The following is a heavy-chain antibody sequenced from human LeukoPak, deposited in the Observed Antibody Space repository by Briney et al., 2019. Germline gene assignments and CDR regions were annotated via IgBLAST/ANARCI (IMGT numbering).Heavy chain of an antibody. J-gene: IGHJ4*02. V-gene: IGHV1-8*01. Sequence: ASVKVSCKASGYTFTSYDINWMRQATGQGLEWMGWMNPNSGNTGYAQKFQGRVTMTRNTSISTAYMELSSLRSEDTAVYYCARVITFGGVIVLFDCWGQGTLVTVSS. D-gene: IGHD3-16*02. CDR3: ARVITFGGVIVLFDC. CDR1: GYTFTSYD. CDR2: MNPNSGNT.